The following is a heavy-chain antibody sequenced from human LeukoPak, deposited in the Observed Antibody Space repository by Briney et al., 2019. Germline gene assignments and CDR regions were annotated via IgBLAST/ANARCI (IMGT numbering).Heavy chain of an antibody. D-gene: IGHD2-2*01. V-gene: IGHV1-69*06. J-gene: IGHJ6*03. CDR1: GGTFSSYA. CDR3: ARDGVKYQLLFYYYYYMDV. Sequence: ASVKVSCKASGGTFSSYAISWVRQAPGQGLEWMGGIIPIFGTANYAQKFQGRVTITADKSTSTAYMELRSLRSDDTAVYYCARDGVKYQLLFYYYYYMDVWGKGTTVTVSS. CDR2: IIPIFGTA.